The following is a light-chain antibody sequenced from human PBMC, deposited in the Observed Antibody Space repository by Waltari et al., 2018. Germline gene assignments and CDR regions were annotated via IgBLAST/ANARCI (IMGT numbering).Light chain of an antibody. J-gene: IGLJ3*02. CDR2: DVN. Sequence: QSAPTQPASVSGYLGQSITISCTGPSSDIGAYTYVSWCQPHPGKAPKVLIFDVNNRPSGVSDRFSASKSGNTASLTISGLQAEDEADYYCGSYTSSSTWVFGGGTKVTV. CDR1: SSDIGAYTY. V-gene: IGLV2-14*01. CDR3: GSYTSSSTWV.